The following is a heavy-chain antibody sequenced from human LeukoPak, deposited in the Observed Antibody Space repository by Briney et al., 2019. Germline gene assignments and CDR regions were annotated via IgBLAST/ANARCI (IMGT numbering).Heavy chain of an antibody. CDR1: GYTFTGYY. J-gene: IGHJ4*02. Sequence: ASVKVSCKASGYTFTGYYIHWVRQAPGQGLEWMGWINPTSGATDSLQKFQGRVTMTRDRDTSISTTYMELSRLRSDDTAVYYCARASCSGGGCYVFDYWGQGTLVTVSS. V-gene: IGHV1-2*02. CDR2: INPTSGAT. D-gene: IGHD2-15*01. CDR3: ARASCSGGGCYVFDY.